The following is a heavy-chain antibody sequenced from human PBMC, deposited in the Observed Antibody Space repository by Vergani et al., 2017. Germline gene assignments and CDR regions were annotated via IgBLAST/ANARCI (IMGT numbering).Heavy chain of an antibody. CDR3: ARGYRSSGHDY. CDR1: GGSINSGSYY. D-gene: IGHD6-13*01. CDR2: IYTSGST. V-gene: IGHV4-61*02. J-gene: IGHJ4*02. Sequence: QVQLQESGPGLVKPSQTLSLTCTVSGGSINSGSYYWSWIRQPAGKGLEWIGRIYTSGSTNYNPSLKSRVTISIDTSKNQFSLKLSSVTAADTAVYYCARGYRSSGHDYWGQGTLVTVSS.